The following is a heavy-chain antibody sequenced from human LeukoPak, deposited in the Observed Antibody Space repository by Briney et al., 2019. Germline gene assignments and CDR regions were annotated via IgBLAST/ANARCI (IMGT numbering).Heavy chain of an antibody. CDR2: IRSKANSYAT. D-gene: IGHD1-20*01. CDR1: GFTFSGPA. J-gene: IGHJ4*02. CDR3: AKHLTSLH. V-gene: IGHV3-73*01. Sequence: GGSLRLSCAASGFTFSGPAMHWVRQASGKGLEWVGRIRSKANSYATAYAASVKGRFTISRDDSKNTAYLQMNSLKTEDTAVYYRAKHLTSLHWGQGTLVTVSS.